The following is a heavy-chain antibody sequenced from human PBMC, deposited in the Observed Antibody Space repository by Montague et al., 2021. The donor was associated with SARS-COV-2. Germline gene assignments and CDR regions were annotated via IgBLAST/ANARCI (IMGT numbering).Heavy chain of an antibody. V-gene: IGHV3-23*01. CDR3: APPVGASYHFDY. CDR2: ISGCGST. CDR1: GFTISSYV. J-gene: IGHJ4*02. D-gene: IGHD1-26*01. Sequence: SLRLSCAVSGFTISSYVMSWVRQPPGKGLEWVSAISGCGSTYYADSVKGRFTISRDNSKNTLYLQVNSLRAEDTAVYYCAPPVGASYHFDYWGQGTLVTVSS.